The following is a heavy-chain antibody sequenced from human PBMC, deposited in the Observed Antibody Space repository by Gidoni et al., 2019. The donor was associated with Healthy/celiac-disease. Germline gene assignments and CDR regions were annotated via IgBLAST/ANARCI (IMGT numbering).Heavy chain of an antibody. CDR1: GCSISSSNYY. J-gene: IGHJ4*02. D-gene: IGHD3-9*01. CDR2: SYYSGST. Sequence: QLQLPESGPGLLKPSETLSLTFPVSGCSISSSNYYWGWIRQPPGKGLEWIGSSYYSGSTDHSPSLKSRVTISVDTSKNQFSLKVRSVTAADTAVYYCVRQKRFDWPNYPFDYWGQGTLVTVSS. V-gene: IGHV4-39*01. CDR3: VRQKRFDWPNYPFDY.